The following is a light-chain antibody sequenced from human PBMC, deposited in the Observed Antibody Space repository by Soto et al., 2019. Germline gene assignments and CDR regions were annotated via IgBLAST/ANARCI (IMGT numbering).Light chain of an antibody. V-gene: IGLV2-8*01. CDR3: SSFAGGGNPVL. Sequence: QPVLTQPPSASGSLGQSVTISCTGTSSDVGGYNYVSWHQQHPGKAPKVMIYEVTKRPPGVPDRFSGSKSGNTASLTVSGRQADDEAAYYCSSFAGGGNPVLLGGGTKLTVL. CDR2: EVT. J-gene: IGLJ2*01. CDR1: SSDVGGYNY.